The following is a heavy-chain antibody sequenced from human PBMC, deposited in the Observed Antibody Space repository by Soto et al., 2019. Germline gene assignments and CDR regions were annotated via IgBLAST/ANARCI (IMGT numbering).Heavy chain of an antibody. CDR3: ANEVDVAFSSLQYGMDV. D-gene: IGHD5-12*01. Sequence: QVQLVESGGGVVQPGRSLRLSCAASGFTFNNFAMHWVRQAPGKGLEWVAFISYDGTYKYYADSVRGRFTVYRDNSKSTLFLQMNSLKFEDTAVYVCANEVDVAFSSLQYGMDVW. V-gene: IGHV3-30*14. CDR1: GFTFNNFA. CDR2: ISYDGTYK. J-gene: IGHJ6*01.